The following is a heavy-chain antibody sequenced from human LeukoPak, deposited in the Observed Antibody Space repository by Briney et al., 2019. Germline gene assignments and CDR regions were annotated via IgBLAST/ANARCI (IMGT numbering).Heavy chain of an antibody. V-gene: IGHV3-53*01. CDR2: IYGGGST. J-gene: IGHJ4*02. CDR3: ATSPRGIQLWLGYYFDY. D-gene: IGHD5-18*01. Sequence: PGGSLRLSCAASGFTVSSNYMSWVRQAPGKGLEWVSVIYGGGSTYYADSVKGRFTISRDNSKNTLFLQMNSLSAQDTAVYYCATSPRGIQLWLGYYFDYWGQGTLVTVSS. CDR1: GFTVSSNY.